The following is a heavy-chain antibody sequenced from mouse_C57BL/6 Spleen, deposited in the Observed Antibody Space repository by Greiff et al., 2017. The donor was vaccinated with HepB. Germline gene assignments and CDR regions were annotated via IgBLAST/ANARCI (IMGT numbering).Heavy chain of an antibody. V-gene: IGHV1-64*01. CDR2: IHPNSGST. J-gene: IGHJ2*01. CDR1: GYTFTSYW. Sequence: QVQLQQPGAELVKPGASVKLSCKASGYTFTSYWMHWVKQRPGQGLEWIGMIHPNSGSTNYNEKFKSKATLTVDRSSSTAYMQLSSLTSEDSAVYYCARSPAPGYFDYWGQGTTLTVSS. CDR3: ARSPAPGYFDY.